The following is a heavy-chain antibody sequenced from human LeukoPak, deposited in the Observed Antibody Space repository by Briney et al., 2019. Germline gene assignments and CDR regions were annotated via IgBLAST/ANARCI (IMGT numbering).Heavy chain of an antibody. CDR2: ISSSGGGT. D-gene: IGHD5-24*01. CDR3: VKRVEDGYSYDY. CDR1: GFTFMSFG. J-gene: IGHJ4*02. Sequence: GGSLRLSCAASGFTFMSFGMHWVRQAPGKGLQYVSSISSSGGGTYYTDSVKGRFTISRDNSKNTLFLEMRSLRPEDTAVYYCVKRVEDGYSYDYWGQGTLVTVSS. V-gene: IGHV3-64D*09.